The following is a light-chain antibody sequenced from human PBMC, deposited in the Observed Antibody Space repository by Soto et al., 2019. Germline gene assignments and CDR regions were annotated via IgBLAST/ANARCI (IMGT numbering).Light chain of an antibody. CDR1: QDISSW. V-gene: IGKV1-12*01. CDR2: AAF. Sequence: DIPMTQSPSSVSASVGDRVTITCRASQDISSWLAWYQQKPRTAPKLLIYAAFNLQSGVPSRFSGGRSGTDFSLIISSLQPEDFATYYCQQASNFPLTFGGGTKVEIK. J-gene: IGKJ4*01. CDR3: QQASNFPLT.